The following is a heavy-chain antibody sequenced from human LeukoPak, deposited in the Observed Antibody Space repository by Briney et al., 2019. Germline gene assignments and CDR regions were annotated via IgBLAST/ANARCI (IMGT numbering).Heavy chain of an antibody. J-gene: IGHJ1*01. CDR3: ARGGKIALAGTRSSQYFQD. CDR1: EFSVGSNY. CDR2: IYSGGST. Sequence: SGGSLRLSCAASEFSVGSNYMSWVRQAPGKGLEWVSVIYSGGSTYYADSVKGRFTISRDNSKNTLYLQMNSLRPEDTAVYYCARGGKIALAGTRSSQYFQDWGQGTLVTVSS. V-gene: IGHV3-66*02. D-gene: IGHD6-19*01.